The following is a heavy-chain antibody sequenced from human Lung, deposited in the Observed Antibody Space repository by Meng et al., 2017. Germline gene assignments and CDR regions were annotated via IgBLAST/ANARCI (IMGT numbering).Heavy chain of an antibody. J-gene: IGHJ4*02. CDR3: ARDEDISAAGKLFGDY. CDR1: GYNFPDYW. V-gene: IGHV1-2*06. CDR2: IDPKSGDT. D-gene: IGHD6-13*01. Sequence: QVQLGQAGAGVKKPGASVKVHCKPSGYNFPDYWLNLVRRAPGQGLEWMGRIDPKSGDTHYAQRFQGRVTMTGDTSISTAYMELSGLRSDDTAMYYCARDEDISAAGKLFGDYWGQGTLVTVSS.